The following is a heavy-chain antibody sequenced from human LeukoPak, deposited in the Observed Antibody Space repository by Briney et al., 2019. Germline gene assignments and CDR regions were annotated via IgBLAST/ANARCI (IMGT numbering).Heavy chain of an antibody. J-gene: IGHJ5*02. CDR2: IFYSGST. CDR1: GGSVSSNTDY. Sequence: SETLSLTCSVSGGSVSSNTDYWGWIRQPPGKGLEWIGSIFYSGSTSYNPSLKSRVTISVDTSKNQFSLKLSSVTAADTAVYYCARTSIRYRAFDPWGQGTLVTVSS. CDR3: ARTSIRYRAFDP. D-gene: IGHD1-26*01. V-gene: IGHV4-39*07.